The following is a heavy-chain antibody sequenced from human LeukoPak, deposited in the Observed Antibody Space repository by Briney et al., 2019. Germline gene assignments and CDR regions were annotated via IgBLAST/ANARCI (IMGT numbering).Heavy chain of an antibody. CDR2: INGDGSST. D-gene: IGHD3-10*01. Sequence: PGGSLRLSCAASGFTFSTYWMHWVRQAPGKGLVWVSRINGDGSSTSYADSVKGRFTISRDNAKNTLFSQMNSLRAEDTALYYCAREGQQPRGVRWFDPWGQGTLVTVSS. CDR1: GFTFSTYW. CDR3: AREGQQPRGVRWFDP. V-gene: IGHV3-74*01. J-gene: IGHJ5*02.